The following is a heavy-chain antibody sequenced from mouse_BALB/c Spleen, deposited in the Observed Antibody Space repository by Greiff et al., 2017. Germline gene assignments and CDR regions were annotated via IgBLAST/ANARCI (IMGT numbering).Heavy chain of an antibody. Sequence: VQLQQSGAELVRPGALVKLSCKASGFNIKDYYMHWVKQRPGQGLEWIGAIYPGNSDTSYNQKFKGKAKLTAVTSTSTAYMELSSLTNEDSAVYYCTRSPSYYYAMDYWGQGTSVTVSS. CDR2: IYPGNSDT. CDR1: GFNIKDYY. CDR3: TRSPSYYYAMDY. J-gene: IGHJ4*01. V-gene: IGHV1-5*01.